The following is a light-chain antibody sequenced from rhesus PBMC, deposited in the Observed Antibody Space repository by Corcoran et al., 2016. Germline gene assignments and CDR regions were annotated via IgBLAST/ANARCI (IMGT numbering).Light chain of an antibody. CDR1: QSVSSY. CDR3: QKSSSSPFT. V-gene: IGKV3-53*01. J-gene: IGKJ3*01. CDR2: GAP. Sequence: QVILTQSPATLSLSPGERATLSCRASQSVSSYLAWYQQKPGQAPRLLIFGAPSRATGIPYRFSGSGSVTEFTLAISSLEPEDFAVYYCQKSSSSPFTFGPGTKLDIK.